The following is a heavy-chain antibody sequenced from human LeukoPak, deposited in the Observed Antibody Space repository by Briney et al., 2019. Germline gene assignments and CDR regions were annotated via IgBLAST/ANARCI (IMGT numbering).Heavy chain of an antibody. CDR3: ARVVIVVVNHAFDI. J-gene: IGHJ3*02. Sequence: PGGSLRLSCAASGFTFSSYAMHWVRQAPGKGLEWVAVISYDGSNKYYADSVKGRFTISRDNSKNTLYLQMNSLRAEDTAVYYCARVVIVVVNHAFDIWGQGTMVTVSS. V-gene: IGHV3-30*04. CDR2: ISYDGSNK. D-gene: IGHD3-22*01. CDR1: GFTFSSYA.